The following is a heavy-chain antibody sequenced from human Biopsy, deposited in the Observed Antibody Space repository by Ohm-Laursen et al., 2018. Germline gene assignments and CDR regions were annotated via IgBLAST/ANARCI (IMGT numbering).Heavy chain of an antibody. Sequence: SQTLSLTCTVSGDSISSYYWSWIRQPPGKGLQWIGYVYYTGSTDYNPSLQSRVTISVDTSKNHFSLRLRSVTPADTAIYYCARDRGYYSARTVPGYFDLWGRGTLVTVSS. V-gene: IGHV4-59*01. D-gene: IGHD3-22*01. J-gene: IGHJ2*01. CDR2: VYYTGST. CDR3: ARDRGYYSARTVPGYFDL. CDR1: GDSISSYY.